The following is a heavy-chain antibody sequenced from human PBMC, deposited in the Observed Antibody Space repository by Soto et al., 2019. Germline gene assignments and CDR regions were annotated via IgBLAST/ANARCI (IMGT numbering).Heavy chain of an antibody. CDR2: FDPEDGET. D-gene: IGHD1-26*01. V-gene: IGHV1-24*01. Sequence: ASVKVSCKVSGYTLTELSMHWVRQAPGKGLEWMGGFDPEDGETIYEQKFQGRVTMTEDTSTDTAYMELSSLRSEDTAVYYCSLLGGESYYYMDVWGKGTTVTVSS. CDR1: GYTLTELS. J-gene: IGHJ6*03. CDR3: SLLGGESYYYMDV.